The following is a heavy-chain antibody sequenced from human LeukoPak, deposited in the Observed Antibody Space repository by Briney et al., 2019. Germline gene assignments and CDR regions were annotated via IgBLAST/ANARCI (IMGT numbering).Heavy chain of an antibody. V-gene: IGHV3-48*01. D-gene: IGHD6-13*01. CDR3: ARDISAASTHYFDY. CDR2: ISSSSSTI. CDR1: GFTFSSYS. Sequence: GSLRLSCAASGFTFSSYSMNWVRQAPGKGLEWVSYISSSSSTIYYADSVKGRITISRDNAKNSLYLQMNSLRAEDTAVYYCARDISAASTHYFDYWGQGTLVTVSS. J-gene: IGHJ4*02.